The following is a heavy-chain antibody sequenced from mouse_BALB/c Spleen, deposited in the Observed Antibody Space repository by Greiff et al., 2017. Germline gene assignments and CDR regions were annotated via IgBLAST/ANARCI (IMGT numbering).Heavy chain of an antibody. J-gene: IGHJ4*01. V-gene: IGHV3-2*02. CDR3: ARLGTTYYYAMDY. CDR2: ISYSGST. Sequence: ESGPGLVKPSQSLSLTCTVTGYSITSDYAWNWIRQFPGNKLEWMGYISYSGSTSYNPSLKSRISITRDTSKNQFFLQLNSVTTEDTATYYCARLGTTYYYAMDYWGQGTSVTVSS. CDR1: GYSITSDYA. D-gene: IGHD3-3*01.